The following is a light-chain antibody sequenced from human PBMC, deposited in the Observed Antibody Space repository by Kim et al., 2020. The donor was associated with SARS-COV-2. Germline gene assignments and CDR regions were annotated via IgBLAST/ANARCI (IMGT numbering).Light chain of an antibody. CDR2: YDS. V-gene: IGLV3-21*04. Sequence: APGKTGRITCGGNNIGSKSVHWYQQKPRQAPVLVIYYDSDRPSGIPERFSGSNSGNTATLTISRVEAGDEADYYCQVWDSSSDHPVFGGGTQLTVL. CDR1: NIGSKS. CDR3: QVWDSSSDHPV. J-gene: IGLJ7*01.